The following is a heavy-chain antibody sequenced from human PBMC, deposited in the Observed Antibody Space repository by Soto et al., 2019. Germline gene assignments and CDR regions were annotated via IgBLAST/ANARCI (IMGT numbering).Heavy chain of an antibody. CDR1: GYTFTSYG. CDR2: ISAYSGNT. CDR3: ARDLGLEGYCRGGSCRDY. D-gene: IGHD2-15*01. Sequence: ASXKVSCKASGYTFTSYGISWVRQAPGQGLEWMGWISAYSGNTNYAQKLQGRVTMTTDTSTSTAYMELRSLRSDDTAVYYCARDLGLEGYCRGGSCRDYWGQGTLVTVSS. J-gene: IGHJ4*02. V-gene: IGHV1-18*01.